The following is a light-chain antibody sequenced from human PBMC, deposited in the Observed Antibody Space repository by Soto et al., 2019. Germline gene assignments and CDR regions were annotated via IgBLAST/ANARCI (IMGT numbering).Light chain of an antibody. CDR2: EGS. J-gene: IGLJ1*01. V-gene: IGLV2-23*01. CDR1: SSDVGSYNL. Sequence: SALTQPASVSGSPGQSITISCTGTSSDVGSYNLVSWYQQHPGKAPKLMIYEGSKRPSGVSNRFSGSKSGNTASLTISGLQAEDEADYYCCSYAGSSTHYVFRTGTKVTVL. CDR3: CSYAGSSTHYV.